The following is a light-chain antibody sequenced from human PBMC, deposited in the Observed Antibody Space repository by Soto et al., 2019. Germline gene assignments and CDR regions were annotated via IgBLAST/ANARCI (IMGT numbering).Light chain of an antibody. CDR3: SSYTRSSTQV. V-gene: IGLV2-14*01. CDR1: SSDVGAYNY. Sequence: QSVLTQPASVSGSPGQSITISCTGTSSDVGAYNYVSWYQVHPGKAPTLIISEVSNRPSGVSSRFSGSKSTNTASLTISGLRPEDEAEYYCSSYTRSSTQVFGTGTKLTV. J-gene: IGLJ1*01. CDR2: EVS.